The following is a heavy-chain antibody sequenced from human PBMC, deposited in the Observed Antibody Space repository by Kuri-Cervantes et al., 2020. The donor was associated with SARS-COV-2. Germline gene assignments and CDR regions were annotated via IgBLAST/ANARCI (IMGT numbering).Heavy chain of an antibody. D-gene: IGHD2-15*01. CDR2: IDPSVGTI. CDR3: ASLGVDCSGGSCWQGFDY. V-gene: IGHV1-46*01. CDR1: GYTLTSNY. J-gene: IGHJ4*02. Sequence: ASVKVSCKASGYTLTSNYMHWVRQAPGQGLEWMGVIDPSVGTINYAQKFQGRVTMTRDTSTSTAYMELSSLRSEDTAVYYCASLGVDCSGGSCWQGFDYWGQGTLVTVSS.